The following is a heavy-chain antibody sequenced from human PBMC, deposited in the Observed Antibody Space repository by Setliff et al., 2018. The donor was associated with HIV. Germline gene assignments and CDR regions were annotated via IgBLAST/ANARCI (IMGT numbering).Heavy chain of an antibody. D-gene: IGHD3-22*01. J-gene: IGHJ4*01. CDR3: ARGTSGGHSSGYYYFDY. V-gene: IGHV4-4*07. CDR2: IYTSGST. Sequence: SETLSLTCTVSGGSISSYYWSWIRQPAGKGLEWIGRIYTSGSTNYNPSLKSRVTMSVDTSKNQFSLKLSSVTAADTAVYYCARGTSGGHSSGYYYFDYWGHGTLVTVS. CDR1: GGSISSYY.